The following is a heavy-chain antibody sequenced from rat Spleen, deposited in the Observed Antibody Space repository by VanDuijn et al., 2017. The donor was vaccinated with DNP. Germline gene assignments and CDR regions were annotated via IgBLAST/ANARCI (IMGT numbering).Heavy chain of an antibody. CDR3: AVQLGVFDF. J-gene: IGHJ2*01. V-gene: IGHV3-3*01. D-gene: IGHD5-1*01. CDR1: GYSITSNFK. CDR2: INSAGST. Sequence: EVQLQESGPGLVKPSQSLSLTCSVTGYSITSNFKWSWIRKFPGINLECMGYINSAGSTDYNPSLKSRISITRDTSKNQFFLQVSSVSSEDSGTYYCAVQLGVFDFWGQGVMVTVSS.